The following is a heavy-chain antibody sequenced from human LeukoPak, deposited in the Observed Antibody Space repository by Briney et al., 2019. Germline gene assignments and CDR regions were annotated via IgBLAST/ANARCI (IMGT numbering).Heavy chain of an antibody. J-gene: IGHJ6*03. CDR1: GGSISSYY. D-gene: IGHD3-9*01. CDR2: IYISGST. V-gene: IGHV4-4*07. CDR3: ARDQGDILAWPYYMDA. Sequence: SETLSLTCTVSGGSISSYYWSWIRQPAGKGLEWIGRIYISGSTNYNPSLKSRVTMSVDTSKNQFSLKLSSVTAADTAVYYCARDQGDILAWPYYMDAWGKGTTVTISS.